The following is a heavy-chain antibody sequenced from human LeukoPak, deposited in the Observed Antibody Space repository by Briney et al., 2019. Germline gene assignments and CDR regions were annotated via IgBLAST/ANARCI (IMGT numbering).Heavy chain of an antibody. V-gene: IGHV3-23*01. J-gene: IGHJ3*02. Sequence: PGGSLRLSCVPSGITFSNSALSWVRQAPGKGLEWVSTITKSGDQTHYAGSVRGLFTISRDIFKNTLYLQMNSLRAEDTAVYHCVKSAGKDGYRDVFDIWGQGTVVTVSS. D-gene: IGHD5-24*01. CDR1: GITFSNSA. CDR3: VKSAGKDGYRDVFDI. CDR2: ITKSGDQT.